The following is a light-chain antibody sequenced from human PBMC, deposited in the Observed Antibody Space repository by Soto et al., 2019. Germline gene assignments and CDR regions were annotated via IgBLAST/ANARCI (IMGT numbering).Light chain of an antibody. V-gene: IGLV2-14*01. J-gene: IGLJ1*01. CDR1: SSDVGGYNY. Sequence: QSVLTQPASVSGSPGQSINISCTGTSSDVGGYNYVSWYQQHPGKAPKLMIYAVTDRPSGVSSRFSGSKSGNTASLTISGLQAEDEADYYCSSYTCSSTLFGTGTKLTVL. CDR2: AVT. CDR3: SSYTCSSTL.